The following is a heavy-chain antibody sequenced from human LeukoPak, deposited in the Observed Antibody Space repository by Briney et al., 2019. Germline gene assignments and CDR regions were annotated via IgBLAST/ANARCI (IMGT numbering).Heavy chain of an antibody. V-gene: IGHV3-23*01. D-gene: IGHD7-27*01. J-gene: IGHJ4*02. CDR3: AKVLTGDMNYFDY. Sequence: GGSLRLSCAASGFTFSSYAMSWVRRAPGRGLEWVSAISGSGGSTYYADSVKGRFSISRDNFKNTLYLQMNSLRAEDTAVYYCAKVLTGDMNYFDYWGQGTLVTVSS. CDR2: ISGSGGST. CDR1: GFTFSSYA.